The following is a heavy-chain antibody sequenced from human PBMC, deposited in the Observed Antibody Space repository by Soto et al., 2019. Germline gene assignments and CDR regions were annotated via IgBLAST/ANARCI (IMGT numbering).Heavy chain of an antibody. CDR3: AKGSYDDILSPMDV. D-gene: IGHD3-9*01. V-gene: IGHV3-9*01. CDR1: GFIFDDYV. J-gene: IGHJ6*02. CDR2: ISWNSGSI. Sequence: EVQLVESGGGLVQPGRSLRLSCAASGFIFDDYVIHWVRQAPGKGLEWVSGISWNSGSIAYADSVKGRFTISRDNAKNSLSLQMNSLRAEDTALYYCAKGSYDDILSPMDVWGQGTTVTVSS.